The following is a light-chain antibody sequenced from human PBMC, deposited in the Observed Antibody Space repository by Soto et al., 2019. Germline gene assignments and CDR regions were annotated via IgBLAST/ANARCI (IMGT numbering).Light chain of an antibody. V-gene: IGKV3-11*01. J-gene: IGKJ1*01. Sequence: EIVWTQSPGTLSLSPGERATLSCRASQSVSSHLAWYQQKPGQAPRLLIYDSSNRATGIPARFNGSGSGTDFTHTISSLEPEDFAVYHCVQRTTWPWTCGQGSKVEIK. CDR2: DSS. CDR1: QSVSSH. CDR3: VQRTTWPWT.